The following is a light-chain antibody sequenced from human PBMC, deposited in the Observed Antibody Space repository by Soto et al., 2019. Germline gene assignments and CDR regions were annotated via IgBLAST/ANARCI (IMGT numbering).Light chain of an antibody. V-gene: IGLV2-14*03. J-gene: IGLJ1*01. CDR2: DVT. Sequence: QSVLTQPASVSGSPGQSITISCTGTSSDVGGYNYVSWYQQYPGKAPKLMIYDVTNRPSGVSNRFSGSKSGNTASLTISGLQAEDEADYYCSSYTSSNTDVFGTGTKVTVL. CDR1: SSDVGGYNY. CDR3: SSYTSSNTDV.